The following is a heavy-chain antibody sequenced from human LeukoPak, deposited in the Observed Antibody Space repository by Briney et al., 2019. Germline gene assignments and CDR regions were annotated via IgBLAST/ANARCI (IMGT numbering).Heavy chain of an antibody. CDR2: IYYSGST. Sequence: SETLSLTCTVSGGSISSSSYYWSWIRQPPGKGLEWIGYIYYSGSTNYNPSLKSRVTISVDTSKNQFSLKLSSVTAADTAVYYCARVKISYYDSSGCNWYFDLWGRGTLVTVSS. CDR3: ARVKISYYDSSGCNWYFDL. V-gene: IGHV4-61*01. J-gene: IGHJ2*01. D-gene: IGHD3-22*01. CDR1: GGSISSSSYY.